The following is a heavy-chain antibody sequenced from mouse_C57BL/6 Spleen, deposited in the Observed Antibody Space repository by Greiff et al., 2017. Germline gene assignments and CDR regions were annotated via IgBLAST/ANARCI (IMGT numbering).Heavy chain of an antibody. CDR2: MWSGGST. CDR3: ASAYYSNLWFAY. Sequence: VQLQESGPGLVQPSQSLSITCTVSGFSLTSYGVHWVRQSPGKGLEWLGVMWSGGSTDYNADIISRLSIRKDNSKGQVFFKMNSRQADDTAIYYCASAYYSNLWFAYGGQGTLVTVSA. D-gene: IGHD2-5*01. J-gene: IGHJ3*01. V-gene: IGHV2-2*01. CDR1: GFSLTSYG.